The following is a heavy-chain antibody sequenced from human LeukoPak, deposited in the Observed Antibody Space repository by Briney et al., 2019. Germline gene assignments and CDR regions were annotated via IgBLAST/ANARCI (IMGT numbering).Heavy chain of an antibody. CDR2: IYYSGST. Sequence: SETLSLTCTVSGGSISSSSYYWGWIRQPPGKGLEWIGSIYYSGSTYYNPSLKSRVTISVDTSKNQFSLKLSSVTAADTAVYYCAARGGSSWYENYYYMDVWGKGTTVTISS. CDR1: GGSISSSSYY. CDR3: AARGGSSWYENYYYMDV. V-gene: IGHV4-39*07. J-gene: IGHJ6*03. D-gene: IGHD6-13*01.